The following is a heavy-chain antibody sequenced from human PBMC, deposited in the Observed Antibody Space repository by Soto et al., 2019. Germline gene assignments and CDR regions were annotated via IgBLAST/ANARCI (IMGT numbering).Heavy chain of an antibody. V-gene: IGHV1-69*01. CDR3: ARDHWAYDSSASQLQF. Sequence: QEQLVQSGAEVKKPGSSVKVSCKASGVTFNNSAFSWVRQAPGQGLEWIGGFLPLFGTTNQAQKFQGRLSITAGESTSTAYMHLSRLRSEDTVIHYCARDHWAYDSSASQLQFWGQGTLVNVSS. D-gene: IGHD3-22*01. CDR2: FLPLFGTT. J-gene: IGHJ4*02. CDR1: GVTFNNSA.